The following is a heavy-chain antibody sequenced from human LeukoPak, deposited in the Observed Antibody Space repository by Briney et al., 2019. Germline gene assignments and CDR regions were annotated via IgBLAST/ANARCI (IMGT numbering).Heavy chain of an antibody. V-gene: IGHV5-51*01. Sequence: PGESLKISCKGSGYSFTNYWIGWVRQMPGKGLEWMGIIYPGDSDTRYNPAFQGQVTISADKSTSTIYLQCNSLKASDTAMYYCARRSTIFGVIIRKGGFDYWGQGTLVTVSP. CDR3: ARRSTIFGVIIRKGGFDY. CDR1: GYSFTNYW. D-gene: IGHD3-3*01. J-gene: IGHJ4*02. CDR2: IYPGDSDT.